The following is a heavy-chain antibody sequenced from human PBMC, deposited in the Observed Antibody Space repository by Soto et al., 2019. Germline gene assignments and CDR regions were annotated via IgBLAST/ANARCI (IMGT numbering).Heavy chain of an antibody. D-gene: IGHD3-22*01. Sequence: QVQLVQSGAEVKKPGSSVKVSCKASGGTFSNYAISWVRQAPGQGLEWMGGVIPIFGTTNYAQKFQGRVTITADESTSTAYMELSSLRSEDTAVYYCARGYYHESSGHLDYWGQGTLVIVSS. V-gene: IGHV1-69*01. CDR2: VIPIFGTT. J-gene: IGHJ4*02. CDR1: GGTFSNYA. CDR3: ARGYYHESSGHLDY.